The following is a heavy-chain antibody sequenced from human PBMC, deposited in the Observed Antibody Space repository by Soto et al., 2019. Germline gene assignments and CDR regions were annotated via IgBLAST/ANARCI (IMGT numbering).Heavy chain of an antibody. J-gene: IGHJ4*02. V-gene: IGHV3-23*01. CDR2: ISGSGGST. CDR3: AKVVSSSGYYFS. Sequence: PRGSLRLSCAASGFTFSSYAMSWVRQAPGKGLEWVSAISGSGGSTYYADSVKGRFTISRDNSKNTLYLQMNSLRAEDTAVYYCAKVVSSSGYYFSWGQGTPVTVSS. D-gene: IGHD3-22*01. CDR1: GFTFSSYA.